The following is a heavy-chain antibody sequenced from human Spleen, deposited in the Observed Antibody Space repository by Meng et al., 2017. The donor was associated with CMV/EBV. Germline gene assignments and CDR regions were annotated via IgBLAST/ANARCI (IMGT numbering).Heavy chain of an antibody. CDR1: GFTFSSYS. D-gene: IGHD3-3*01. CDR2: ISSSSSTI. V-gene: IGHV3-48*04. J-gene: IGHJ4*02. Sequence: GESVKISCAASGFTFSSYSMNWVRQAPGKGLEWVSYISSSSSTIHYADSLKGRFTIFRDNAKNSLYLQMNSLRVADTAVYYCAKDDSAYFDFRSGYSTPPDYWGQGTLVTVSS. CDR3: AKDDSAYFDFRSGYSTPPDY.